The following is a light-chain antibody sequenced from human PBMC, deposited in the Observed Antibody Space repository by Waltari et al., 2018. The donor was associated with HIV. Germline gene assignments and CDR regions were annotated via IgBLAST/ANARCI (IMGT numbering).Light chain of an antibody. CDR3: NSYATSNIVV. CDR2: EVS. J-gene: IGLJ2*01. CDR1: SSAVRGYNY. Sequence: SALTPPASVSGFPGHSITLPCTISSSAVRGYNYSHCYQQFPAKPPTLWSFEVSNRPSGVSDRFSRSKAGNTASLTISGLQADDEAEYYCNSYATSNIVVFGGGTKVPVL. V-gene: IGLV2-14*01.